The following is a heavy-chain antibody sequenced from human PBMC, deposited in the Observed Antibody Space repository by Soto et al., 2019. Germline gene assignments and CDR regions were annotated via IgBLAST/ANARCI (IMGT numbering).Heavy chain of an antibody. Sequence: QVQLQESGPGLVKPSETLSLTCTVSGGSISSYYWSWIRQPPGKGLEWIGYIHKAVTTNYNPSLKSRVTISVDTSKNRFSLKLNSVTAADTAIYYCARDSGYLTSDAFDLWGPGTMVNVSS. D-gene: IGHD5-12*01. V-gene: IGHV4-59*01. J-gene: IGHJ3*01. CDR1: GGSISSYY. CDR3: ARDSGYLTSDAFDL. CDR2: IHKAVTT.